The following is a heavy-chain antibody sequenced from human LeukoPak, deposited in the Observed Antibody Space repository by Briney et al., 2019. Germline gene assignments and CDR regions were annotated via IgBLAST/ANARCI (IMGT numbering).Heavy chain of an antibody. Sequence: PSETLSLTCTVSGGSISSGGYYWSWIRQHPGKGLEWIGYIYYSGSTYYNPSLKSRVTISVDTSMNQFSLKLSSVTAADTAVYYCARDPAAGRGDWFDPWGQGTLVTVSS. V-gene: IGHV4-31*03. D-gene: IGHD6-13*01. CDR1: GGSISSGGYY. CDR2: IYYSGST. J-gene: IGHJ5*02. CDR3: ARDPAAGRGDWFDP.